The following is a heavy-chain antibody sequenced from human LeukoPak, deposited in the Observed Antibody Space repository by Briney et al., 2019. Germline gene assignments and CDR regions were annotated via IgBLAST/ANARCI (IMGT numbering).Heavy chain of an antibody. J-gene: IGHJ6*02. Sequence: PGGSLRLSCAASGFTVSSNYMSWVRQAPGKGLERVSVIYSGGSTYYADSVKGRFTISRDNSKNTLYLQMNSLRAEDTAVYYCARDRYGDYVYYYGMDVWGQGTTVTVSS. D-gene: IGHD4-17*01. V-gene: IGHV3-53*01. CDR3: ARDRYGDYVYYYGMDV. CDR1: GFTVSSNY. CDR2: IYSGGST.